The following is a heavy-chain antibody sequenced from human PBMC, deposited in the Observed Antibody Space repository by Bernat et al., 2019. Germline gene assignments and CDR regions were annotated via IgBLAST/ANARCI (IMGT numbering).Heavy chain of an antibody. V-gene: IGHV1-18*01. CDR2: ISAYNGNT. D-gene: IGHD3-9*01. J-gene: IGHJ4*02. Sequence: QVQLVQSGAEVKKPGASVKVSCKASGYTFTSYGISWVRQAPGQGLEWMGWISAYNGNTNYAQKLQGRVTMTTDTSTSTAYMELRSLRSADTAGYYCARAIIYYDIWTVILGFDYWGQGTLVTVSS. CDR1: GYTFTSYG. CDR3: ARAIIYYDIWTVILGFDY.